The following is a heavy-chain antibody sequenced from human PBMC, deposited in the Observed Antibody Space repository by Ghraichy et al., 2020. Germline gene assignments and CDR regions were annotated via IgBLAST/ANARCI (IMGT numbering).Heavy chain of an antibody. J-gene: IGHJ1*01. CDR2: IYSGGST. D-gene: IGHD6-13*01. CDR3: ARGPSSSSWFEYFQH. V-gene: IGHV3-53*01. CDR1: GFTVSTNY. Sequence: GGSLRLSCAASGFTVSTNYMCWVRQAPGKGLEWVSVIYSGGSTYYADSVKGRFTISRDNSKNTLYLQMNSLRAEDTAVYYCARGPSSSSWFEYFQHWGQGTLVTVSS.